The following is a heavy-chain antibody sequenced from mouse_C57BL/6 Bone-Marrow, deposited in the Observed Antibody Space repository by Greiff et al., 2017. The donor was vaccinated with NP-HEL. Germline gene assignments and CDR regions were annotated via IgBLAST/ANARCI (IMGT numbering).Heavy chain of an antibody. CDR1: GYSITSAY. CDR3: ARLRLRDPPYAMDY. J-gene: IGHJ4*01. CDR2: ISYSGST. D-gene: IGHD3-2*02. V-gene: IGHV3-8*01. Sequence: EVKLMESGPGLVKPSQTLSLTCSVTGYSITSAYWNWIRKFPGDKLEYMGYISYSGSTYYNPSPKSRISITRDTSKNQYYLQLNSVTTEDTATYYCARLRLRDPPYAMDYWGQGTSVTVSS.